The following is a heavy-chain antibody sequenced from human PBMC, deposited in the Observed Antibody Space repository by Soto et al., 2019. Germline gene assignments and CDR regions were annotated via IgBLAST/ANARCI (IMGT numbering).Heavy chain of an antibody. Sequence: SVKVSCKASGGTFSSYAISWVRQAPGQGLEWMGGIIPIFGTANYAQKFQGRVTITADKSTSTAYMELSSLRSEDTAVYYCARQDRYSSSLYYYYSMDVWGQGTTVTVSS. CDR1: GGTFSSYA. CDR2: IIPIFGTA. D-gene: IGHD6-6*01. V-gene: IGHV1-69*06. CDR3: ARQDRYSSSLYYYYSMDV. J-gene: IGHJ6*02.